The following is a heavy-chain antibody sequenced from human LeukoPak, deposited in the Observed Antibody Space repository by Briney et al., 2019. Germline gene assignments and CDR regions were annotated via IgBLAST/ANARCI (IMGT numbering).Heavy chain of an antibody. CDR2: ITDSGSTK. CDR3: AREGSATLDH. J-gene: IGHJ4*02. CDR1: GFTFSSHD. D-gene: IGHD3-10*01. Sequence: QPGGSLRLSCAASGFTFSSHDMHWVRQAPGKGLEWISYITDSGSTKYYADSVKGRFSISRDNAKSSLYLQMNSLRDEDTAVYYCAREGSATLDHWGQGTLVTVSS. V-gene: IGHV3-48*02.